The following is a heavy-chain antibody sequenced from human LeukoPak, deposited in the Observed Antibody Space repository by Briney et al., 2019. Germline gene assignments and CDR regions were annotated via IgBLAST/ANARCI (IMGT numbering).Heavy chain of an antibody. CDR1: GGSISSSSYY. Sequence: SETLSLTCTASGGSISSSSYYWGWIRQPPGKGLEWIGSIYYSGSTYYNPSLKSRVTISVDTSKNQFSLKLSSVTAADTAVYYCALAVLRYFDWLSNWFDPWGQGTLVTVSS. D-gene: IGHD3-9*01. CDR2: IYYSGST. J-gene: IGHJ5*02. CDR3: ALAVLRYFDWLSNWFDP. V-gene: IGHV4-39*01.